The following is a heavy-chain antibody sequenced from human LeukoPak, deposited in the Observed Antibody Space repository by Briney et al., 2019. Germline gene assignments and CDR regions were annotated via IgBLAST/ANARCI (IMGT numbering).Heavy chain of an antibody. CDR1: GGSISSYY. V-gene: IGHV4-59*08. CDR2: IYYSGST. CDR3: AGLNVMEYSSPFDY. D-gene: IGHD6-6*01. J-gene: IGHJ4*02. Sequence: SETLSLTCTVSGGSISSYYWSWIRQPPGKGLEWIGYIYYSGSTNYNPSLKSRVTISVDTSKNQFSLKLSSVTAADTAVYYCAGLNVMEYSSPFDYWGQGTLVTVSS.